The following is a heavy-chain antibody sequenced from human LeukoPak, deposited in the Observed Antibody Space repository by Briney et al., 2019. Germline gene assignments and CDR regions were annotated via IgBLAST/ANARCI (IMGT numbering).Heavy chain of an antibody. CDR2: SYYTGTT. V-gene: IGHV4-30-4*01. CDR1: GDSIGDGDYY. J-gene: IGHJ6*03. CDR3: ARYKVGARFNAPYMDV. D-gene: IGHD3-10*01. Sequence: SQTLSLTCTVSGDSIGDGDYYWSWIRQPPGKGLEWIGYSYYTGTTNYNPSLESRLTISVDRSKNQLSLKLGSVTAADTAVYCCARYKVGARFNAPYMDVWGKGTTVTVSS.